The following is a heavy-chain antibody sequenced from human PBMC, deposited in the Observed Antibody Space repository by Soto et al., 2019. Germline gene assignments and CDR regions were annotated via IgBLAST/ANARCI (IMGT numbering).Heavy chain of an antibody. CDR3: ARDLCPLGSGSPCPLYGTDL. D-gene: IGHD3-10*01. Sequence: QVQLVQSGAEVKPPGASVKVSCKASGYTFTGHYMHWVRQVSGKRLEFLGWLKTDNGGTYYAPKFQGRVTFTRDTSTSTAYMELSGLHSDDAAVYFCARDLCPLGSGSPCPLYGTDLWGQGTTVAVSS. V-gene: IGHV1-2*02. J-gene: IGHJ6*02. CDR2: LKTDNGGT. CDR1: GYTFTGHY.